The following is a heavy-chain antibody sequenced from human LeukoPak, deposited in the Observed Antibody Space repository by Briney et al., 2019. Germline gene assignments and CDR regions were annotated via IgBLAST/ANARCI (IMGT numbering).Heavy chain of an antibody. CDR2: INTDGATT. Sequence: GGSLRLSCAASGFTFSDHWMYWVRQAPGKGLVSVSHINTDGATTNYADSVKGRFTISRDNAKNTLYLQMNSLRAEDTAVYYCVRASGDYWGQGTLVTVSS. CDR1: GFTFSDHW. D-gene: IGHD3-10*01. V-gene: IGHV3-74*01. J-gene: IGHJ4*02. CDR3: VRASGDY.